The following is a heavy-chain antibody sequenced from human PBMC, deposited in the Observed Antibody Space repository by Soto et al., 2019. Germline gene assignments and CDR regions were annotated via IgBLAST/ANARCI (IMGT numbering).Heavy chain of an antibody. Sequence: GGSLRLSCAASGFTFSSYAMSWVRQAPGKGLEWVSAISGSGGSTYYADSVKGRFTISRDNSKNTLYLQMNSLRAEDTAVYYCAKGNVDTAMVKVYYYGMDVWGQGTTVTVSS. V-gene: IGHV3-23*01. CDR1: GFTFSSYA. J-gene: IGHJ6*02. CDR2: ISGSGGST. CDR3: AKGNVDTAMVKVYYYGMDV. D-gene: IGHD5-18*01.